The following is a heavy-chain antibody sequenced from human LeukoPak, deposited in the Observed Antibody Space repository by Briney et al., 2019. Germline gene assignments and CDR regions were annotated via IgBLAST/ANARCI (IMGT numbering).Heavy chain of an antibody. CDR1: GFTFSSYS. CDR3: ASPYSSCWYELCY. CDR2: ISSSSSYI. D-gene: IGHD6-13*01. Sequence: PGGSLRLSRADSGFTFSSYSMNWVRQAPGKALEWVASISSSSSYIYYADSVKGRFTISRDNAKNSLYLQMNSLRAEDTAVYYCASPYSSCWYELCYWGQGTLVTVSS. J-gene: IGHJ4*02. V-gene: IGHV3-21*01.